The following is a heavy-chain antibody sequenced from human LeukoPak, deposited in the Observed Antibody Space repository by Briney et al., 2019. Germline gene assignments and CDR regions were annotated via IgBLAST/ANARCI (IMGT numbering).Heavy chain of an antibody. CDR3: AGAYCGGDCYSGRAFDI. V-gene: IGHV4-4*02. CDR2: FYHSGST. J-gene: IGHJ3*02. CDR1: GGSISSSYW. D-gene: IGHD2-21*02. Sequence: SETLSLTCAVSGGSISSSYWWSWVRQPPGKGLEWIGEFYHSGSTNYYPSPKSRVTISIEKSKNQFSLKLSSVTAADTAVYYCAGAYCGGDCYSGRAFDIWGQGTMVTVSS.